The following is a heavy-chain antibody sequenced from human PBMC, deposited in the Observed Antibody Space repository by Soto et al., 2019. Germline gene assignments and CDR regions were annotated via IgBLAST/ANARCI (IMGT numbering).Heavy chain of an antibody. CDR3: ARDLDDSSGYYMVFDY. V-gene: IGHV1-18*04. J-gene: IGHJ4*02. CDR2: ISGSNGAT. CDR1: GYTFANYG. Sequence: GASSEGPCKASGYTFANYGISWVRQAPGQGLEWMGWISGSNGATNYAQKVQDRITMTLDTSTGTASLKLRSLRSDDTAVYYCARDLDDSSGYYMVFDYWGQGTLVTVSS. D-gene: IGHD3-22*01.